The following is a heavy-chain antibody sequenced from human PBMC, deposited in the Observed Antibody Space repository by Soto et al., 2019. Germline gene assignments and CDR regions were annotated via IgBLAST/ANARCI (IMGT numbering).Heavy chain of an antibody. CDR3: ARGRKYYDFWSGYSHPRYYFNY. CDR2: INHSGRT. J-gene: IGHJ4*02. D-gene: IGHD3-3*01. Sequence: NPSETLSLTCAVYGGSFSGYCWSWIRQPPGKGLEWIGEINHSGRTNYNPSLKSRVTISVDTSKSQFSLKLSSVTAADTAVYYCARGRKYYDFWSGYSHPRYYFNYWGKGTLVTVS. CDR1: GGSFSGYC. V-gene: IGHV4-34*01.